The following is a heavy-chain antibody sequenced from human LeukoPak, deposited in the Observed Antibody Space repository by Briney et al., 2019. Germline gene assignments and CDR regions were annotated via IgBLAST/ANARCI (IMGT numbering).Heavy chain of an antibody. Sequence: SETLSLTCTVSGGSISSYYWSWIRQPPGKGLEWIGYIYYSGSTNYNPSLKSRVTISVDTSKNQFSLKLSSVTAADTAVYYCARRARSRSGWNDEYYYYYYMDVWGKGTTVTVSS. J-gene: IGHJ6*03. CDR1: GGSISSYY. CDR3: ARRARSRSGWNDEYYYYYYMDV. V-gene: IGHV4-59*01. D-gene: IGHD1-1*01. CDR2: IYYSGST.